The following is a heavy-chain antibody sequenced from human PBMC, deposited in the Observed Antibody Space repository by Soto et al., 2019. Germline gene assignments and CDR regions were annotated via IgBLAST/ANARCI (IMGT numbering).Heavy chain of an antibody. D-gene: IGHD2-2*01. CDR3: AKADGSTWWGYFDY. J-gene: IGHJ4*02. Sequence: EVQLLESGGGLVQPGGSLRLSCSASGFTFRSYVMSWVRQAPGKGLEWVSSMSGSGDSIRYADSVKGRFTISRDNSKNTLYLQMNSLRAEDTAVYHYAKADGSTWWGYFDYWGQGTLVTVSS. V-gene: IGHV3-23*01. CDR2: MSGSGDSI. CDR1: GFTFRSYV.